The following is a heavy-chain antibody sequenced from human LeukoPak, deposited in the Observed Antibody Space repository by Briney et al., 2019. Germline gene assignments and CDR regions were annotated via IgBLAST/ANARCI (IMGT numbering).Heavy chain of an antibody. CDR2: INPNSGST. Sequence: GASVKVSCKASGYPFTGYYIHWVRQAPGQGLEWMGWINPNSGSTNSAQKFQVRVTMTRNTSITAAYMELSSLRSDDTAAYYCARTFASYYLSGLDYWGQGTLVTVSS. J-gene: IGHJ4*02. CDR3: ARTFASYYLSGLDY. D-gene: IGHD5-18*01. V-gene: IGHV1-2*02. CDR1: GYPFTGYY.